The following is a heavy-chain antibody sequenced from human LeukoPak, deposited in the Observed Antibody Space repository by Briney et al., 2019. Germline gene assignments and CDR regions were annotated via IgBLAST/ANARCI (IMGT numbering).Heavy chain of an antibody. Sequence: GASVKVSCKASGGTFSSYAISWVRQAPGQGLEWMGRIIPIFGTANYAQKFQGRVTITTDESTSTAYMELSSLRSEDTAVYYCASSPRSSSRKGGFDYWGQGTLVTVSS. CDR2: IIPIFGTA. D-gene: IGHD6-13*01. CDR1: GGTFSSYA. CDR3: ASSPRSSSRKGGFDY. V-gene: IGHV1-69*05. J-gene: IGHJ4*02.